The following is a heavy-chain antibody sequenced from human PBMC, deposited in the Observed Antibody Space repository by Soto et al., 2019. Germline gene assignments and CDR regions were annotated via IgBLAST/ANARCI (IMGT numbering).Heavy chain of an antibody. CDR3: AKDLKPTIFGVVGLVAGFDP. CDR1: GFTFDDYA. CDR2: ISWNSGSI. Sequence: GGSLRLSCAASGFTFDDYAMHWVRQAPGKGLEWVSGISWNSGSIGYADSVKGRFTISRDNAKNSLYLQMNSLRAEDTALYYCAKDLKPTIFGVVGLVAGFDPWGQGTLVTVSS. V-gene: IGHV3-9*01. D-gene: IGHD3-3*01. J-gene: IGHJ5*02.